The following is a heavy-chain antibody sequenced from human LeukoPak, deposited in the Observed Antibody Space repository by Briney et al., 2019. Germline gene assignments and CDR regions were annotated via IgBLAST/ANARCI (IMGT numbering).Heavy chain of an antibody. CDR3: AREQYYYGSGTHFDY. J-gene: IGHJ4*02. CDR2: IWYDGSNK. CDR1: GFTFSSYG. D-gene: IGHD3-10*01. V-gene: IGHV3-33*01. Sequence: GGSLRLSCAASGFTFSSYGMHWVRQAPGKGLEWVAVIWYDGSNKYYADSVKGRFTISRDNSKNTLYLQMNSLRAEVTAVYYCAREQYYYGSGTHFDYWGQGTLVTVSS.